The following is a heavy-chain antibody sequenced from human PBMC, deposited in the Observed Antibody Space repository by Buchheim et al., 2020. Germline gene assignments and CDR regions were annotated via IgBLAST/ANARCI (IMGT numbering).Heavy chain of an antibody. V-gene: IGHV3-23*01. J-gene: IGHJ2*01. CDR3: AKGVTTVPTGLGWYFDL. Sequence: EVQLLESGGGLVQPGGSLRLSCAASGFTFSSCAMSWVRQAPGKGLEWVSAISGSGSTTYYADSVKGRFTISRDNSKNTLYVQMNSLRVEDTALYYCAKGVTTVPTGLGWYFDLWGRGTL. D-gene: IGHD4-17*01. CDR2: ISGSGSTT. CDR1: GFTFSSCA.